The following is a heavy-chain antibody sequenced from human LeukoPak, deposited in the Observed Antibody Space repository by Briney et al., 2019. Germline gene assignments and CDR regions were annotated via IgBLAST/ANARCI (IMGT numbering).Heavy chain of an antibody. Sequence: ASVKVSCKASGGTFSSFAISWVRQAPGQGLEWLGGIIPIFGTANYAQKFQGRVTITADESTSTAYMELSSLRSEDTAVYYCARVDYYGLGSVYWGQGTLVTVSS. J-gene: IGHJ4*02. CDR1: GGTFSSFA. CDR3: ARVDYYGLGSVY. V-gene: IGHV1-69*13. D-gene: IGHD3-10*01. CDR2: IIPIFGTA.